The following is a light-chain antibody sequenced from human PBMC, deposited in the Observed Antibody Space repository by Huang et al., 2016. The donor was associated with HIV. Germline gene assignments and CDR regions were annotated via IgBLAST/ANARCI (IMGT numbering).Light chain of an antibody. CDR1: QRVLYSSTNKNY. CDR3: QQFYTTPLT. Sequence: DIVMTQSPESLAVSLGERATINCKSSQRVLYSSTNKNYLTWYQQKPGQPPKLLIYWASTRDSGVPDRFSGSGSGTDFTLTISSLQAEDVAVYYCQQFYTTPLTFGQGTKLEIK. CDR2: WAS. V-gene: IGKV4-1*01. J-gene: IGKJ2*01.